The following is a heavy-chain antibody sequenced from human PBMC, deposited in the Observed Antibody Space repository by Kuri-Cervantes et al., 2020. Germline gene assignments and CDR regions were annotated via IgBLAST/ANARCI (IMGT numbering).Heavy chain of an antibody. Sequence: SETLSLTCAVSGGSISSGGYSWSWIGQPPGKGLEWIGYIYHSGSTYYNPSLKSRVTISVDRSKNQFSLKLSPVTAADTAVYYCARERRVITCGGGSYWFDPWGQGTLVTVSS. CDR2: IYHSGST. D-gene: IGHD3-16*01. J-gene: IGHJ5*02. CDR1: GGSISSGGYS. CDR3: ARERRVITCGGGSYWFDP. V-gene: IGHV4-30-2*01.